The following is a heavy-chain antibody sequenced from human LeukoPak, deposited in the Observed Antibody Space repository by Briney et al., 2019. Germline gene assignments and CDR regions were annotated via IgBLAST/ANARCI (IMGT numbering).Heavy chain of an antibody. CDR3: AREPRPDYGDYGGPDY. J-gene: IGHJ4*02. D-gene: IGHD4-17*01. CDR2: ISAYNGNT. CDR1: GYTFTSYG. Sequence: ASVKVSCKASGYTFTSYGISWLRQAPGQGLEWMGWISAYNGNTNYAQKLQGRVTMTTDTSTSTAYMELRSLRSDDTAVYYCAREPRPDYGDYGGPDYWGQGTLVTVSS. V-gene: IGHV1-18*01.